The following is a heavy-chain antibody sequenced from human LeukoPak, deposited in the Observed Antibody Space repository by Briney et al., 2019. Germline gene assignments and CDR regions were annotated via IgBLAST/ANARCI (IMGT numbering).Heavy chain of an antibody. V-gene: IGHV1-3*01. Sequence: ASVKVSCKASGYTFTSYAMHWVRQAPGQRLEWMGWINAGNGNTKYSQKFQGRVTITRDTSASTAYMELSSLRSEDTAVYYCASLAVAGWNFDYWGQGTLVTVSS. J-gene: IGHJ4*02. CDR2: INAGNGNT. CDR1: GYTFTSYA. D-gene: IGHD6-19*01. CDR3: ASLAVAGWNFDY.